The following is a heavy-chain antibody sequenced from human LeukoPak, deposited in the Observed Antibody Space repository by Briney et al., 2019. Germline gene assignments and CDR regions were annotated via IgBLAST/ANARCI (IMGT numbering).Heavy chain of an antibody. Sequence: GGSLRLASAASGLTLSTSSMHSVRQAPGKGLEWVSYISRSSSTIYYADSVKGRFTISRDNAKNSLYLQMNSLRDEDTAVYYCARGYCSVGSCYPDYWGQGTLVTVSS. V-gene: IGHV3-48*02. CDR1: GLTLSTSS. J-gene: IGHJ4*02. CDR3: ARGYCSVGSCYPDY. D-gene: IGHD2-15*01. CDR2: ISRSSSTI.